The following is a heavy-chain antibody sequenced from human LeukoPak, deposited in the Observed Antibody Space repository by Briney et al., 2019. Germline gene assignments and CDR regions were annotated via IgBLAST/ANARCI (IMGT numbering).Heavy chain of an antibody. V-gene: IGHV3-30*02. D-gene: IGHD3-22*01. CDR3: AKGDDSSGCLYY. CDR1: GFTFSSYG. J-gene: IGHJ4*02. CDR2: IRYDGSNK. Sequence: GGSLRLSCAASGFTFSSYGMHWVRQAPGKGLGWVAFIRYDGSNKYYADSVKGRFTISRDNSKNTLYLQMNSLRAEDTAVYYCAKGDDSSGCLYYWGQGTLVTVSS.